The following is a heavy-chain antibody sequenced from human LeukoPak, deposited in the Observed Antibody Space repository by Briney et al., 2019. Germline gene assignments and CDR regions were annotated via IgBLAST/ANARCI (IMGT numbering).Heavy chain of an antibody. V-gene: IGHV4-30-2*05. Sequence: LRLSCAASGFTFSSYAMIWVRQAPGKGLEWIGYIHNSGSTYYNPSLKSRVTVSKDTPKNQFSLKLTSVTAADTAVYYCARVRTTMIVVESWGQGTLVTVSP. CDR3: ARVRTTMIVVES. J-gene: IGHJ4*02. D-gene: IGHD3-22*01. CDR1: GFTFSSYA. CDR2: IHNSGST.